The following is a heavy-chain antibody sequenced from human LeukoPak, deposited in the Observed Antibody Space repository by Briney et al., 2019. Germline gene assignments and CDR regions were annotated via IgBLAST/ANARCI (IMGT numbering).Heavy chain of an antibody. CDR1: GFTFSSYS. CDR2: ISSSSSTI. D-gene: IGHD3-22*01. V-gene: IGHV3-48*01. Sequence: GGSLRLSCAASGFTFSSYSMIWVRQAPGKGLEWVSYISSSSSTIYYADPVKGRFTISRDNAKNSLYLQMNSLRAEDTAVYYCARVGIGPYYDSSGSRFDYWGQGTLVTVSS. J-gene: IGHJ4*02. CDR3: ARVGIGPYYDSSGSRFDY.